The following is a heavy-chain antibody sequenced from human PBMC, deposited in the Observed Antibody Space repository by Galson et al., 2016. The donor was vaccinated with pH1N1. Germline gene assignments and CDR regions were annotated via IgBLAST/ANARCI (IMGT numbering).Heavy chain of an antibody. Sequence: SVKVSCKAAGYSVTRYYMHWIRQAPGQGLGWMGIIDPSDGTTTYSQKFQDRISLARDTSTNSVYMELNNLRPGDSATYFCARRYYFDYWGQGTLVTVSS. V-gene: IGHV1-46*01. CDR1: GYSVTRYY. CDR3: ARRYYFDY. CDR2: IDPSDGTT. J-gene: IGHJ4*02.